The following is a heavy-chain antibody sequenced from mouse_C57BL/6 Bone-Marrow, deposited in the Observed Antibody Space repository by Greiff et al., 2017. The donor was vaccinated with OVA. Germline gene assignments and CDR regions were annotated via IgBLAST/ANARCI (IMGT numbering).Heavy chain of an antibody. Sequence: QVQLQQPGAELVKPGASVKLSCKASGYTFTSYWMQGVTQRPGQGLEGDGEIDPSDSYTKYNQKFKGKATLTVETSSSTAYMQLNRLTSEDAAVYFCARLATGYYFDYWGQGTTLTVSS. CDR1: GYTFTSYW. CDR2: IDPSDSYT. CDR3: ARLATGYYFDY. J-gene: IGHJ2*01. V-gene: IGHV1-50*01. D-gene: IGHD1-1*01.